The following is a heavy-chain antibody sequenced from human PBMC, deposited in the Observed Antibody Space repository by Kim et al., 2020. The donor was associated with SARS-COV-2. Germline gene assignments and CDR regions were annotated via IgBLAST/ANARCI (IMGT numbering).Heavy chain of an antibody. V-gene: IGHV5-51*01. CDR1: GYRFTNYW. J-gene: IGHJ4*02. CDR2: INPDDSDT. CDR3: ARYRLRYFDRADY. D-gene: IGHD3-9*01. Sequence: GESLKISCKASGYRFTNYWIAWVRQMPGKCLEWMGVINPDDSDTRYSPSFQGQVTISADKSISTAYLQWSSLKASDTAMYYCARYRLRYFDRADYWGQGTLVTVSS.